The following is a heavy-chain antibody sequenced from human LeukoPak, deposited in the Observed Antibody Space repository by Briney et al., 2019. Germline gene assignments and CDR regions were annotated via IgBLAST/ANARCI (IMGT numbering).Heavy chain of an antibody. CDR3: ARVDSSGWKFHYYYVMDV. D-gene: IGHD6-19*01. V-gene: IGHV1-69*13. CDR1: GGTFSSYA. Sequence: GASVKVSCKASGGTFSSYAISWVRQAPGQGLEWMGGIIPIFGTANYAQKFQGRVTITADESTSTAYMELSSLRSEDTAVYYCARVDSSGWKFHYYYVMDVWGQGTTVTVSS. CDR2: IIPIFGTA. J-gene: IGHJ6*02.